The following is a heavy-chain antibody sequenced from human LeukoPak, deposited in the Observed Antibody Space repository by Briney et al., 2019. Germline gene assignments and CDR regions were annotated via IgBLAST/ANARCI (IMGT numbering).Heavy chain of an antibody. V-gene: IGHV1-2*06. CDR2: NNPNSGGT. CDR3: ARDPHSSSSHSIDY. J-gene: IGHJ4*02. Sequence: GASVKVSCKASGYTFTGYYMHWVRQAPGQGLEWMGRNNPNSGGTNYAQKFQGRVTMTRDTSISTAYMELSRLRSDDTAVYYCARDPHSSSSHSIDYWGQGTLVTVSS. CDR1: GYTFTGYY. D-gene: IGHD6-6*01.